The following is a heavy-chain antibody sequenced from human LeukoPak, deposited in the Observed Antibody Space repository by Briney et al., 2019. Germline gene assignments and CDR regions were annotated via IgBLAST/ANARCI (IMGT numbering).Heavy chain of an antibody. CDR1: GGSISSGAYY. D-gene: IGHD4-17*01. CDR2: IYSSGSS. Sequence: PSETLSLTCSVSGGSISSGAYYWSWIRQPAGKTLEWIGRIYSSGSSHYNPSLKSRVTISVDTSKNQFSLRLSSVTAADTAVYYCAGTDYGAYDYWGQGTLVTVSS. V-gene: IGHV4-61*02. J-gene: IGHJ4*02. CDR3: AGTDYGAYDY.